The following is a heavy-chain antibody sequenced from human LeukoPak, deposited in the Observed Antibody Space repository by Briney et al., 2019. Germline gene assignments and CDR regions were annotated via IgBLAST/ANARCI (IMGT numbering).Heavy chain of an antibody. CDR1: GYTFTSYY. D-gene: IGHD3-10*01. Sequence: ASVKVSCKASGYTFTSYYMHWVRQAPGQGLEWMGIINPSGGSTSYAQKFQGRVTMTRDMSTSTAYMELSSLRSEDTAVYYCARDRRLSITMVRGVNDAFDIWGQGTMVTVSS. J-gene: IGHJ3*02. CDR3: ARDRRLSITMVRGVNDAFDI. CDR2: INPSGGST. V-gene: IGHV1-46*01.